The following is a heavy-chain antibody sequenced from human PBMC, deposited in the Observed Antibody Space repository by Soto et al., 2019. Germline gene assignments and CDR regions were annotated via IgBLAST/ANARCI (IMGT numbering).Heavy chain of an antibody. D-gene: IGHD1-1*01. Sequence: ASVKVSCKASGYTFTSYDINWVRQATGQGLEWMGWMNPNSGNTGYAQKFQGRVTMTRNASISTAYMELSSLRSEDTAVYYCARGLEPNYYYYHYMDVWGKGTTVTVSS. J-gene: IGHJ6*03. CDR2: MNPNSGNT. V-gene: IGHV1-8*01. CDR3: ARGLEPNYYYYHYMDV. CDR1: GYTFTSYD.